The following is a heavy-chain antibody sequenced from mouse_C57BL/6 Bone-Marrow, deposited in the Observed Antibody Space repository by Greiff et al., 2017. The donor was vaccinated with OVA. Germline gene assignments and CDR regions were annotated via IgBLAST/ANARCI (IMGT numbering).Heavy chain of an antibody. D-gene: IGHD1-1*01. CDR3: ARDPFIEAY. Sequence: EVQVVESGGGLVKPGGSLKLPCAASGFTFSSYAMSWVRQTPEKRLEWVATISDGGSYTYYPDIVKGRFTISRDNANINLYLQLSHLKSEDTAMYYCARDPFIEAYWGQGTLVTVSA. CDR1: GFTFSSYA. J-gene: IGHJ3*01. V-gene: IGHV5-4*01. CDR2: ISDGGSYT.